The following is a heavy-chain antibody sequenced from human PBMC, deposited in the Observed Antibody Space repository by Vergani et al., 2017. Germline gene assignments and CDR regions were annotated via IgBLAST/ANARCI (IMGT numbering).Heavy chain of an antibody. CDR2: IFYTGTS. J-gene: IGHJ4*02. V-gene: IGHV4-39*01. D-gene: IGHD3-3*01. Sequence: QLQLQESGPGLLKPSETLSLTCSVSGTSISGSSDYWGWIRQPPGKGLEWIGSIFYTGTSYYNPSLESRATNSVDTSKNQFSLKLKSVTAADTAVYYCARRSGIVYDICSGTQYFFDFWGQGTLVTVSS. CDR1: GTSISGSSDY. CDR3: ARRSGIVYDICSGTQYFFDF.